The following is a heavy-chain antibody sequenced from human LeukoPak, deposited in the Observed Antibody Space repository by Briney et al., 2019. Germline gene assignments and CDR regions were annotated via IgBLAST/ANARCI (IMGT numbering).Heavy chain of an antibody. CDR1: GYSFSGYW. D-gene: IGHD1-7*01. J-gene: IGHJ4*02. CDR3: AKMGIRAGTFDY. V-gene: IGHV5-51*01. Sequence: KPGESLKISCKGSGYSFSGYWIAWVRQMPGKGLEWMGIIDPGDSDTRYSPSFQGQVTISADKSISTAYLQWSSLKASDTAMYYCAKMGIRAGTFDYWGQATLVTVSS. CDR2: IDPGDSDT.